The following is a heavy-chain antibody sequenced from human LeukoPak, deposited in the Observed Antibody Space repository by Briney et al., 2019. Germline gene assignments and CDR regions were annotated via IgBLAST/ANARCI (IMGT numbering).Heavy chain of an antibody. CDR2: IIPIFGTA. CDR3: ARAPSLRVGAALYYFDY. CDR1: GGTFSSYA. J-gene: IGHJ4*02. V-gene: IGHV1-69*13. Sequence: GASVKVSCKASGGTFSSYAISWVRQAPGQGLEWMGGIIPIFGTANYAQKFQGRVTITADESTSTAYMELSSLRSEDTAVYYCARAPSLRVGAALYYFDYWGQGTLVTVSS. D-gene: IGHD1-26*01.